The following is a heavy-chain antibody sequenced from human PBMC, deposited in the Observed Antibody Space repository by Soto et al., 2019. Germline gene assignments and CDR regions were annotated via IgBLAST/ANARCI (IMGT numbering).Heavy chain of an antibody. CDR3: ARLEVGLDY. J-gene: IGHJ4*02. Sequence: QVQLQESGPGLLKPSETLSLTCSVSGGSVSSGSYYWSWIRQSPEKGLEWVGYIYYTGGTKYNPSLTSRVTISADTSRNHFSLKLTSVTAADTAVYYCARLEVGLDYWGQVDLGTVSS. D-gene: IGHD2-2*01. V-gene: IGHV4-61*03. CDR1: GGSVSSGSYY. CDR2: IYYTGGT.